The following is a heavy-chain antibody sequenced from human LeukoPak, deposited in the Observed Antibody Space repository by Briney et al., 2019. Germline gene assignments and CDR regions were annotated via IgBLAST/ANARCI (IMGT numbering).Heavy chain of an antibody. D-gene: IGHD6-13*01. J-gene: IGHJ4*02. CDR1: GHTFTSYG. Sequence: ASVKVSGKASGHTFTSYGISWVRQAPGQGLEWMGWISAYNGNTNYAQKLQGRVTMTTDTSTSTAYMELRSLRSDDTAVYYCASIAAAGRYDYWGQGTLVTVSS. CDR2: ISAYNGNT. V-gene: IGHV1-18*01. CDR3: ASIAAAGRYDY.